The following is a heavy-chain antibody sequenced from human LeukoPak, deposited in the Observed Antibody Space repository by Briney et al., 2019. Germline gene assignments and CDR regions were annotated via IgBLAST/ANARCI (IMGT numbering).Heavy chain of an antibody. V-gene: IGHV4-61*05. Sequence: SETLSLTCTVSGGSISSSSYYWGWIRQPPGKGLEWIGYIYYSGSTNYNPSLKSRVTISVDTSKNQFSLKLSSVTAADTAVYYCARGAYYDFWSGPYGMDVWGQGTTVTVSS. CDR2: IYYSGST. CDR1: GGSISSSSYY. CDR3: ARGAYYDFWSGPYGMDV. J-gene: IGHJ6*02. D-gene: IGHD3-3*01.